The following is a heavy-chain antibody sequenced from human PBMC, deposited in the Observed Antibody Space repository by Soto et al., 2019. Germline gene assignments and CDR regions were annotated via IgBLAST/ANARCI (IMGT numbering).Heavy chain of an antibody. J-gene: IGHJ6*03. V-gene: IGHV4-59*08. CDR2: IYYSGST. D-gene: IGHD4-17*01. Sequence: PSETLSLTCTVSGGSISSYYWSWIRQPPGKGLEWIGYIYYSGSTNYNPSLKSRVTISVDTSKNQFSLKLSSVTAADTAVYYCVSFYSPTVTTNGYYFYYVDVWGKGTTVTVSS. CDR1: GGSISSYY. CDR3: VSFYSPTVTTNGYYFYYVDV.